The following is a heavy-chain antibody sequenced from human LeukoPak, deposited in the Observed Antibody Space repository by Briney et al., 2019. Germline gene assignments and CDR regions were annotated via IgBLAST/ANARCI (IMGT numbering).Heavy chain of an antibody. V-gene: IGHV3-23*01. Sequence: PGGSLRLSCAASGFTFTSYGMSWVRQAPGKGLEWVSAISGSGGSTYYADSVKGRFTISRDISKNTLYLEMNSLRAEDTAVYYCAKELAYYESSGYLGVKSDYWGQGTLVTVSS. D-gene: IGHD3-22*01. J-gene: IGHJ4*02. CDR3: AKELAYYESSGYLGVKSDY. CDR1: GFTFTSYG. CDR2: ISGSGGST.